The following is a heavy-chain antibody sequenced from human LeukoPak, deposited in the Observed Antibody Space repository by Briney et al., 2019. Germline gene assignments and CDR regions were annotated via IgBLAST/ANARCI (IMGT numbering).Heavy chain of an antibody. CDR3: ARDPGVY. Sequence: SETLSLTCTVSGGSISSYYWSWIRQPPGKGLEWIGYIYYSGSTNYNPSLKSRVTKSVDTSKNQYTLKLSSVTAAETAVYYGARDPGVYWGQGTLVTVSS. J-gene: IGHJ4*02. V-gene: IGHV4-59*01. CDR2: IYYSGST. CDR1: GGSISSYY.